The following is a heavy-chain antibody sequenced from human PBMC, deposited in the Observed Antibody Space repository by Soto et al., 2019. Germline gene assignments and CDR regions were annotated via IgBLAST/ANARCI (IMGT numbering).Heavy chain of an antibody. CDR2: ISAYNGNT. J-gene: IGHJ4*02. D-gene: IGHD2-2*01. V-gene: IGHV1-18*01. CDR3: ARDRSFRVPAAFDY. Sequence: ASVKVSCTASGYTFTIYGISWVRQAPGQGLEWMGWISAYNGNTNYAQKLQGRVTMTTDTSTSTAYMELRSLRSDDTAVYYCARDRSFRVPAAFDYWGQGTLVTVSS. CDR1: GYTFTIYG.